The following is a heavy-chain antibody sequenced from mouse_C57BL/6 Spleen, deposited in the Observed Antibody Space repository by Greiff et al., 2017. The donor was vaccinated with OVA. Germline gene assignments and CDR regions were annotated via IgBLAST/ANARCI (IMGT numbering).Heavy chain of an antibody. D-gene: IGHD2-4*01. J-gene: IGHJ1*03. Sequence: VQLKESGPGLVKPSQSLSLTCSVTGYSITSGYYWNWIRQFPGNKLEWMGYISYDGSNNYNPSLKNRISITRDTSKNQFFLKLNSVTTEDTATYYCARAYDYDLYWYFDVWGTGTTVTVSS. CDR2: ISYDGSN. CDR1: GYSITSGYY. V-gene: IGHV3-6*01. CDR3: ARAYDYDLYWYFDV.